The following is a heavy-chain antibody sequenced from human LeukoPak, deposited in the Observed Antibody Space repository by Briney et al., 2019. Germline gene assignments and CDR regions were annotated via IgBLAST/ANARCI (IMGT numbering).Heavy chain of an antibody. V-gene: IGHV3-23*01. Sequence: GGSLRPSCAASGFTFSSYAMSWVRQAPGKGLEWVSAISGSGGSTYYADSVKGRFTISRDNSKNTLYLQMNSLRAEDTAVYYCAKDSVVVTAIRVGYYFDYWGQGTLVTVSS. CDR1: GFTFSSYA. J-gene: IGHJ4*02. CDR3: AKDSVVVTAIRVGYYFDY. D-gene: IGHD2-21*02. CDR2: ISGSGGST.